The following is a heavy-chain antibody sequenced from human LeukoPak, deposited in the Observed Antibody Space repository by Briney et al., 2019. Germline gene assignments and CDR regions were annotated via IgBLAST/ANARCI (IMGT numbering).Heavy chain of an antibody. Sequence: GGSLRLSCAVSGFTFSSYGMHWVRQAPGKGLEWVAVISYDGSNKYYADSVKGRFTISRDNSKNTLYLQVNSLRAEDTAVYYCAKDLSSGWYEGTFDYWGQGTLVTVSS. V-gene: IGHV3-30*18. J-gene: IGHJ4*02. CDR3: AKDLSSGWYEGTFDY. D-gene: IGHD6-19*01. CDR2: ISYDGSNK. CDR1: GFTFSSYG.